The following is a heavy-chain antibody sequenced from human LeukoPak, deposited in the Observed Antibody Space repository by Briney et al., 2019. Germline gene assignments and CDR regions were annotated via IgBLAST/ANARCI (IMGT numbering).Heavy chain of an antibody. J-gene: IGHJ3*02. Sequence: GGSLRLSCAASGFIFSNYGMHWVRQAPGKGLEYVSAISTNGHSTYYANSVKGRFTISRDNSKDTLYLQMGSLRAEDMAVYYCARVGDSDAFDIWGQGTVVTVSS. V-gene: IGHV3-64*01. D-gene: IGHD2-21*01. CDR1: GFIFSNYG. CDR2: ISTNGHST. CDR3: ARVGDSDAFDI.